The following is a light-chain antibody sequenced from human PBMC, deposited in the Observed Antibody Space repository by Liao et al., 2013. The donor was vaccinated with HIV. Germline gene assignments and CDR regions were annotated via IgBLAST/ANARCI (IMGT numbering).Light chain of an antibody. CDR1: KLGDKY. J-gene: IGLJ3*02. V-gene: IGLV3-1*01. Sequence: SYELNQPPSVSVSPGQTASVTCSGDKLGDKYVSWYQQRPGQSPVLVIYEDTKRPSGIPQRFSGSNSGNTATLTISGTQAMDEADYYCQAWDSSSWVFGGGTTLTVL. CDR3: QAWDSSSWV. CDR2: EDT.